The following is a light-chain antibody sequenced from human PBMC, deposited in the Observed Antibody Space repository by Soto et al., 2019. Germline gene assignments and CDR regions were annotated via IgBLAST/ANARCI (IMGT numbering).Light chain of an antibody. CDR1: SSNIGACYD. Sequence: QSVLTQPPSVSGAPGQRVTISCTGSSSNIGACYDVPWYQQLPGTAPKLLIYNNNNRPSGVPDRFSGSKSGNSASLDITGLQAEEEADYYLLPYDSSLRCVVFGGGTQLTVL. V-gene: IGLV1-40*01. CDR3: LPYDSSLRCVV. J-gene: IGLJ2*01. CDR2: NNN.